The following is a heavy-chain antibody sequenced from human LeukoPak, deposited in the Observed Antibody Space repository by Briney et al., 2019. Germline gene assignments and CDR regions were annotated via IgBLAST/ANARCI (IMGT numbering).Heavy chain of an antibody. CDR1: GGSCNDYY. CDR2: IHPYGIF. CDR3: ARGRDRSKAGDH. V-gene: IGHV4-34*01. J-gene: IGHJ4*02. Sequence: SETLSLTCAVYGGSCNDYYCSWIRQPPGKGLEWIGEIHPYGIFYYNSSLMSRVTISIDTSKSQFSLRLTSMTAADTAFYYCARGRDRSKAGDHWGQGSLVTVSS. D-gene: IGHD5-24*01.